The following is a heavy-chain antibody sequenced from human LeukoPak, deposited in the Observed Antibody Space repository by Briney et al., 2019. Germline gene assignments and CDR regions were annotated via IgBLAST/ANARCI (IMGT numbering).Heavy chain of an antibody. CDR3: ARDALVGYFQH. CDR2: INPSGGST. J-gene: IGHJ1*01. CDR1: GYTFTSYY. Sequence: ASLKVSCKASGYTFTSYYMHWVRQAPGQGLEWMGIINPSGGSTSYAQKFQGRVTMTRDTSTSTVYMELNSLRSEDTAVYYCARDALVGYFQHWGQGTLVTVSS. V-gene: IGHV1-46*01.